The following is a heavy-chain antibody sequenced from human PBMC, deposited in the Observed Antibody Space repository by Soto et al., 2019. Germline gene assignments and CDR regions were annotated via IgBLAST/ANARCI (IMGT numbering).Heavy chain of an antibody. V-gene: IGHV4-39*01. CDR3: ARHSSSLRFLEWLLGNFDY. CDR1: GGSISSSSYY. J-gene: IGHJ4*02. Sequence: SETLSLTCTVSGGSISSSSYYWGWIRQPPGKGLEWIGSIYYSGSTYYNPSLKSRVTISVDTSKNQFSLKLSSVTAADTAVYYCARHSSSLRFLEWLLGNFDYWGQGTLVTVSS. D-gene: IGHD3-3*01. CDR2: IYYSGST.